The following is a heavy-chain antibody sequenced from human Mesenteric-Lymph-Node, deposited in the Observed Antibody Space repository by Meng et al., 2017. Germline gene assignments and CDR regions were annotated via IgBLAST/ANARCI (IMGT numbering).Heavy chain of an antibody. D-gene: IGHD6-19*01. CDR3: ARSGYSSGWNDN. CDR2: IYTSGST. V-gene: IGHV4-4*07. J-gene: IGHJ4*02. Sequence: SETLSLTCTVSGDSISPYYWNWIRQPAGKGLEWIGRIYTSGSTNYNPSLKSRVTVSVDTSKNQFSLKLSSVTAADTAVYYCARSGYSSGWNDNWGQGTLVTVSS. CDR1: GDSISPYY.